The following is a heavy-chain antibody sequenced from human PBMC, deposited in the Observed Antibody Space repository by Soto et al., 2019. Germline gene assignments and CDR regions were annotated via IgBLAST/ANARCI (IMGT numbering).Heavy chain of an antibody. V-gene: IGHV1-3*01. CDR2: ISAGNGNT. D-gene: IGHD6-19*01. J-gene: IGHJ4*02. CDR1: GYTFTGYA. CDR3: ARAVAVAADFDY. Sequence: ASVKVSCKASGYTFTGYAMHWVRQAPGQRLEWMGWISAGNGNTKYSQKFQGRVTITRDTSASTAYMELSSLRSEDTVVYYCARAVAVAADFDYWGQGTLVTVSS.